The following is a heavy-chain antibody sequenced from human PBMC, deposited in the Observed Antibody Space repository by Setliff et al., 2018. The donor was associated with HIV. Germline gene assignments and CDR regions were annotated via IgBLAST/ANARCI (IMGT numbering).Heavy chain of an antibody. CDR2: LRTGTGDT. Sequence: ASVKVSCKAPGYTFTSYSMHWVRQAPGQRLEWMGWLRTGTGDTSYSVKFQGRLTITRDTSANTAYMELSNLRSEDTAVYYCVRRETAAEVFDYWGQGPLVTVSS. J-gene: IGHJ4*02. CDR3: VRRETAAEVFDY. V-gene: IGHV1-3*04. CDR1: GYTFTSYS. D-gene: IGHD6-13*01.